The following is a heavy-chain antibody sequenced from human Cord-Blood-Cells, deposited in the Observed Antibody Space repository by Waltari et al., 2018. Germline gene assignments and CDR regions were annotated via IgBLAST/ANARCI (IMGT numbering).Heavy chain of an antibody. CDR3: ASWKRGYCSSTSGYYFDY. V-gene: IGHV4-39*01. Sequence: QLQLQESGPGLVKPSETLSLTCTVSGVSISSSSYYWGWIRQPPGQGREWIGSIYYSGSTYYNPSLKSRVTISVDTSKNQFSLKLSSVTAADTAVYYCASWKRGYCSSTSGYYFDYWGQGTLVTVSS. CDR1: GVSISSSSYY. J-gene: IGHJ4*02. D-gene: IGHD2-2*01. CDR2: IYYSGST.